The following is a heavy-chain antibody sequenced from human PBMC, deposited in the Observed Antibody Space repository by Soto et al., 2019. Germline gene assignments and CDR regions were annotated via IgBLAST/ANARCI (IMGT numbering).Heavy chain of an antibody. CDR2: IHYTGST. Sequence: SETLSLTGTVSVGSMSRYYWTWIRQPPGKGLEWIGNIHYTGSTNYNPSLKSRVTILLGTSTSQFSLKVSSVTAADTAVYYCARDLTISSTDGPLDPWGHGTLVTVSS. D-gene: IGHD1-1*01. CDR1: VGSMSRYY. V-gene: IGHV4-59*01. J-gene: IGHJ5*02. CDR3: ARDLTISSTDGPLDP.